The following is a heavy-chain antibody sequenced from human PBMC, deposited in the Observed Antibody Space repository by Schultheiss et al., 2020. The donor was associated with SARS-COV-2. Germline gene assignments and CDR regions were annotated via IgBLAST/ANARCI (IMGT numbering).Heavy chain of an antibody. Sequence: GGSLRLSCEGSGYSFTSYWIGWVRQMPGKGLEWMAMIYPIDSDTRYSPSFQGQVTISADKSISTAYLQWSSLKASDTAMYYCARPGAYSSGWYYFDYWGQGTLVTVSS. V-gene: IGHV5-51*01. CDR2: IYPIDSDT. D-gene: IGHD6-19*01. CDR3: ARPGAYSSGWYYFDY. J-gene: IGHJ4*02. CDR1: GYSFTSYW.